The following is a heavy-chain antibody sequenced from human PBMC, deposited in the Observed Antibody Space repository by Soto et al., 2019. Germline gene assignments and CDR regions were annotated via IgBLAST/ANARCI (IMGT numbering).Heavy chain of an antibody. D-gene: IGHD2-8*01. CDR1: GGSVSSGGYY. J-gene: IGHJ4*02. CDR2: ISASGRP. CDR3: TRGVLA. V-gene: IGHV4-30-2*01. Sequence: QVQLQQSGSRLVRPSQPLSLTCSVSGGSVSSGGYYWSCIRQAPGKGLEWNGFISASGRPAYNPSLKSRLSISVVTPKNPVSLELACVTAADTAVYYGTRGVLAGGPGTLVTVSS.